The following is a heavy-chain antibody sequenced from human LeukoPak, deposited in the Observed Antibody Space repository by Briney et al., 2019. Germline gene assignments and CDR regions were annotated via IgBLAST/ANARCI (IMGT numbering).Heavy chain of an antibody. CDR2: IYSGGST. CDR3: ASSIVRATTLDY. V-gene: IGHV3-53*01. D-gene: IGHD1-26*01. Sequence: PGGSLRLSCAASGFTVSSNYMSWVRQAPGKGLEWVSVIYSGGSTYYADSVKGRFTISRDNSKNTLYLQMDSLRAEDTAVYYCASSIVRATTLDYWGQGTLVSVSS. CDR1: GFTVSSNY. J-gene: IGHJ4*02.